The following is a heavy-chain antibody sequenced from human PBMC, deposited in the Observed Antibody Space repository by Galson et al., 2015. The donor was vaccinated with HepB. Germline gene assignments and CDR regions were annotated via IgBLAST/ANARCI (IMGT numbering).Heavy chain of an antibody. D-gene: IGHD4-17*01. CDR3: KTTVTQRFDY. V-gene: IGHV3-30*03. J-gene: IGHJ4*02. CDR2: LSYDGRHK. CDR1: GFPFSDSG. Sequence: SLRLSCSASGFPFSDSGMHWVRQAPDKGLEWVAALSYDGRHKYYSESVKGRFTISRDNSKNTLYLQMNSLRTEDTAVYYCKTTVTQRFDYWGQGTLVTVSS.